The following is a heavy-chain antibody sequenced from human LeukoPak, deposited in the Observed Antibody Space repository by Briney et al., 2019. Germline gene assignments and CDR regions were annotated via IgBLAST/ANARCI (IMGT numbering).Heavy chain of an antibody. CDR2: IYHSGST. CDR1: GYSISSGYY. D-gene: IGHD3-10*01. V-gene: IGHV4-38-2*02. CDR3: ARGPPKLLWFGELLYFDY. Sequence: KPSETLSLTCTVSGYSISSGYYWGWIRQPPGQGLEWIGSIYHSGSTYYNPSLKSRVTISVDTSKNQFSLKLSSVTAADTAVYYCARGPPKLLWFGELLYFDYWGQGTLVTVSS. J-gene: IGHJ4*02.